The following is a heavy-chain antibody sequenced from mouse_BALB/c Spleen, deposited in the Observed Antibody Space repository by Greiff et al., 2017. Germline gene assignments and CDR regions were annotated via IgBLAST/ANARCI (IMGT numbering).Heavy chain of an antibody. CDR2: ILPGSGST. V-gene: IGHV1-9*01. CDR1: GYTFSSYW. J-gene: IGHJ3*01. CDR3: APLYYGNYVFAY. Sequence: VKLVESGAELMKPGASVKISCKATGYTFSSYWIEWVKQRPGHGLEWIGEILPGSGSTNYNEKFKGKATFTADTSSNTAYMQLSSLTSEDSAVYYCAPLYYGNYVFAYWGQGTLVTVSA. D-gene: IGHD2-1*01.